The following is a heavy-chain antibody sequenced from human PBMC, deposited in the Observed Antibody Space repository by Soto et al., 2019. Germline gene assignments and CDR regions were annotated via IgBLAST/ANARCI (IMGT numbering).Heavy chain of an antibody. Sequence: EVQLVESGGGLVQPGGSLRLSCAGSGFTFNSHEMTWVRQAPGKGLEWISSISSSGGSIYYADSVKGRFTVSRDNAKNSLYLQMNSLRAEDTAVYYCARSWGLNCSSSRCYSPWFDPWGRGTLVTVSS. V-gene: IGHV3-48*03. CDR2: ISSSGGSI. CDR1: GFTFNSHE. D-gene: IGHD2-2*02. J-gene: IGHJ5*02. CDR3: ARSWGLNCSSSRCYSPWFDP.